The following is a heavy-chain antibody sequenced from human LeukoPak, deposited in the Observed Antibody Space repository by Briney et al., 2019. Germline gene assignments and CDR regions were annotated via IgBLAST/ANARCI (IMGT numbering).Heavy chain of an antibody. Sequence: SETLSLTCSVSGDSITNYYWSWIRQPAGKGLEWIGRIYTSGTTDYNPSLKSRVSMSVDTSKNQFSLKLSSVTAADTAVYYCARDQRRYDYIRFDCWGQGTLVTVSS. V-gene: IGHV4-4*07. CDR3: ARDQRRYDYIRFDC. D-gene: IGHD4-11*01. CDR1: GDSITNYY. CDR2: IYTSGTT. J-gene: IGHJ4*02.